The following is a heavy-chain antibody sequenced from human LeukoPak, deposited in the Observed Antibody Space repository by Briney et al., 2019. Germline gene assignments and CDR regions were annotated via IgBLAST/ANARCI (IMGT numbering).Heavy chain of an antibody. CDR2: ISASARNT. V-gene: IGHV3-23*01. Sequence: HPGGSLRLSCAASGFTFSNYAMTWVRQAPGKGLECVSVISASARNTDYADSVKGRFTISRDNSKNTLSLQMNSLRAEDTAIYYCAKSVGTGAIPTDYWGQGTLVTVSS. CDR1: GFTFSNYA. J-gene: IGHJ4*02. CDR3: AKSVGTGAIPTDY. D-gene: IGHD1-1*01.